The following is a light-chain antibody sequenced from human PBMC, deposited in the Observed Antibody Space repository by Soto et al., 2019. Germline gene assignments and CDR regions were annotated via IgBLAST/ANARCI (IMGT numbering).Light chain of an antibody. CDR3: QQYNSYLRT. CDR1: QSISSW. J-gene: IGKJ1*01. Sequence: TLSASTRAAVTVTSRASQSISSWLAWYQQKPGKAPKLLIYEASSLESGVPSRFSGSGSGTEFTLTISSLQPDDFATYYCQQYNSYLRTFGQGTKVDIK. CDR2: EAS. V-gene: IGKV1-5*03.